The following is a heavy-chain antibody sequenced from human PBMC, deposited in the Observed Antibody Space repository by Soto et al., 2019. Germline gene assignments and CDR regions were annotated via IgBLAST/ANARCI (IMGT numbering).Heavy chain of an antibody. CDR2: ISSSSSYI. Sequence: EVQLVESGGGLVKPGGSLRLSCAASGFTFSSYSMNWVRQAPGKGLEWVSSISSSSSYIYYADSVKGRFTISRDNAKNSLYLKMNSLRAEDTAVYFCARARGDRWFDPWGQGTLVTVSS. CDR3: ARARGDRWFDP. D-gene: IGHD3-16*01. J-gene: IGHJ5*02. V-gene: IGHV3-21*01. CDR1: GFTFSSYS.